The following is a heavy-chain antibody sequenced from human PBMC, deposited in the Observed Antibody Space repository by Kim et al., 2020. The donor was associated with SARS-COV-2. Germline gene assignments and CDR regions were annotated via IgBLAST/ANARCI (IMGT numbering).Heavy chain of an antibody. CDR3: ARLVRHTVAKLGWLDP. D-gene: IGHD4-17*01. CDR1: GHIFTDFY. CDR2: INPKSGGT. V-gene: IGHV1-2*06. J-gene: IGHJ5*02. Sequence: ASVKVSCKASGHIFTDFYLHWVRQAPGQGLEWMGRINPKSGGTNYAQRFQGRVTMTRDTSINTAYMELSGLTSDDTAVYYCARLVRHTVAKLGWLDPWGQGTRVTDSS.